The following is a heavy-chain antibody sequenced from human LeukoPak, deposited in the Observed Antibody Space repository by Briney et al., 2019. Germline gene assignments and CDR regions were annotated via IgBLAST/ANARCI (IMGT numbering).Heavy chain of an antibody. V-gene: IGHV4-38-2*02. CDR2: MFHSGST. CDR1: GYSISSGHY. CDR3: ARGGYYGSGNDFRFDP. Sequence: SETLSLTCTVSGYSISSGHYWAWIRQSPEKGLECIATMFHSGSTYYNPSLKSRVTTSVDTSKNEFSLNLSSVTAADTAVYYCARGGYYGSGNDFRFDPWGQGTLVTVSS. D-gene: IGHD3-10*01. J-gene: IGHJ5*02.